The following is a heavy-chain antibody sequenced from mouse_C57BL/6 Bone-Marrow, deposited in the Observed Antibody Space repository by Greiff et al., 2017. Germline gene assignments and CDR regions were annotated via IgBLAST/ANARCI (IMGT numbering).Heavy chain of an antibody. D-gene: IGHD1-1*01. V-gene: IGHV1-9*01. Sequence: QVQLQQSGAELMKPGASVKLSCKATGYTFTGYWIEWVKQRPGHGLEWIGEILPGSGNTNYNEKLKGKATFTADTSSNTTYMQLSSLTTEDSAIYDCARSTTVVATDYAMDDWGQGTAVTVSS. J-gene: IGHJ4*01. CDR2: ILPGSGNT. CDR1: GYTFTGYW. CDR3: ARSTTVVATDYAMDD.